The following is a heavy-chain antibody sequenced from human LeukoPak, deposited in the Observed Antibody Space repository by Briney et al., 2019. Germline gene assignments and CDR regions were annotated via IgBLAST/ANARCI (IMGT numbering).Heavy chain of an antibody. Sequence: PGGSLRLSCAASGFTFRNYGMHWVRQAPGKGLEWVAVISIDGSEKYSADPVKGRFTISRDNYKNTLYLKMNSLSGDDTAVYYCANPQSRGYDYLDYWGQGTLVTVSS. J-gene: IGHJ4*02. CDR2: ISIDGSEK. D-gene: IGHD5-12*01. V-gene: IGHV3-30*18. CDR3: ANPQSRGYDYLDY. CDR1: GFTFRNYG.